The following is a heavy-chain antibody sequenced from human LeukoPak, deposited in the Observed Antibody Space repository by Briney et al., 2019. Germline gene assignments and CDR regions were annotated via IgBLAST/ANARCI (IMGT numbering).Heavy chain of an antibody. CDR2: INHSGST. CDR1: GGSFSGYY. CDR3: ARKSYSSQHDY. V-gene: IGHV4-34*01. D-gene: IGHD6-13*01. Sequence: SETLSLTCAVYGGSFSGYYWSWIRQPPGKGLEWIGEINHSGSTNYNPSLKSRVTISVDTSKNQFSLKLSSVTAADTAVYYCARKSYSSQHDYWGQGTLVTVSS. J-gene: IGHJ4*02.